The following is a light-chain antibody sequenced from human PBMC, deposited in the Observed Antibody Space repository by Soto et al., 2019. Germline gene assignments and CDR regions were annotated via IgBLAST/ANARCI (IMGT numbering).Light chain of an antibody. CDR1: QSVSSN. CDR3: QQYNKWPLT. J-gene: IGKJ4*01. CDR2: DAS. V-gene: IGKV3-15*01. Sequence: EIVMTQFPVTLSVSPGEGATLSCRASQSVSSNLAWYQQKPGQAPRLLINDASTRATGIPARFSGSGSGTQFTLTISSLQSEYFSVYYCQQYNKWPLTFGGGTKVEIK.